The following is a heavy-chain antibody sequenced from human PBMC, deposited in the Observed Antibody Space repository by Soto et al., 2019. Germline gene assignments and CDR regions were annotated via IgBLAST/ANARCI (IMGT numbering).Heavy chain of an antibody. V-gene: IGHV3-53*01. CDR2: IYSGGGT. J-gene: IGHJ3*02. CDR3: ARQMANEHGDPNVALDI. CDR1: GFTVSANY. D-gene: IGHD4-17*01. Sequence: EVQLVESGGGLIQPGGSLRLSCAASGFTVSANYMNWVRQAPGKGLEWVSLIYSGGGTYYADSVKGRCTISRDNSKNTRYIQMNSLRAEDTAVYYCARQMANEHGDPNVALDIGGQEPMVTVSS.